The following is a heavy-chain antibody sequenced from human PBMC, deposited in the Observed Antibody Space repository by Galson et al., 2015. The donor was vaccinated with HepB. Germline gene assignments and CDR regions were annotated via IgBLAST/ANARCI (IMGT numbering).Heavy chain of an antibody. CDR3: ARDKYYDSSGYYEPPSLAPDAFDI. CDR1: GFTFSSYA. CDR2: ISYDGSNK. D-gene: IGHD3-22*01. V-gene: IGHV3-30-3*01. J-gene: IGHJ3*02. Sequence: SLRLSCAASGFTFSSYAMHWVRQAPGKGLEWVAVISYDGSNKYYADSVKGRFTISRDNSKNTLYLQMYSLRAEDTAVYYCARDKYYDSSGYYEPPSLAPDAFDIWGQGTMVTVSS.